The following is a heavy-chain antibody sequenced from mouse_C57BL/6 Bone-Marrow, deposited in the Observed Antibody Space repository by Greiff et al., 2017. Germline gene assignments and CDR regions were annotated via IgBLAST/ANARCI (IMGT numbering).Heavy chain of an antibody. V-gene: IGHV1-81*01. CDR1: GYTFTSYG. J-gene: IGHJ3*01. CDR3: ASPWSWFAY. CDR2: IYPRSGNT. Sequence: VQGVESGAKLARPGASVKLSCKASGYTFTSYGISWVKQRTGQGLEWIGEIYPRSGNTYYNEKFKGKATLTADKSSSTAYMELRSLTSEDSAVYFCASPWSWFAYWGQGTLVTVSA.